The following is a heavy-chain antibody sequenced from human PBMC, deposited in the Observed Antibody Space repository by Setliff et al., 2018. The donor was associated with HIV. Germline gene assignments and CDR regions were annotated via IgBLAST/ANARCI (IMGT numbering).Heavy chain of an antibody. CDR2: LNPTSGNT. CDR1: GYTFSSLD. J-gene: IGHJ4*02. D-gene: IGHD2-15*01. V-gene: IGHV1-8*01. CDR3: ARGAPGRSCSGGSCSYFDY. Sequence: SVKVSCKASGYTFSSLDINWVRQATGQGPEWMGWLNPTSGNTGSAQRFQGRVTMTRNTSISIAYMELSNLRSEDTAVYYCARGAPGRSCSGGSCSYFDYWGQGTLVTSPQ.